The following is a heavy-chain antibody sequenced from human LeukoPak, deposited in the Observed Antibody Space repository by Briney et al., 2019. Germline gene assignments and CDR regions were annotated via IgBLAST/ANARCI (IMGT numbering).Heavy chain of an antibody. CDR3: ASSSSSYYYYYFMDV. J-gene: IGHJ6*03. CDR1: GGSINSHY. D-gene: IGHD6-6*01. V-gene: IGHV4-59*11. CDR2: IYYSGST. Sequence: SETLSLTCTVSGGSINSHYWSWIRQPPGKGLECIEYIYYSGSTNYNPSLKSRVTISVDTSKNQFSLKLSSVTAADTAVYYCASSSSSYYYYYFMDVCGKGTTVTVSS.